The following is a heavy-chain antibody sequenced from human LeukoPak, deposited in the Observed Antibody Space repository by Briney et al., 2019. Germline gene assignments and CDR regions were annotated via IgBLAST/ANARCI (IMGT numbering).Heavy chain of an antibody. Sequence: SETLSLTCAVYGGSFSGYYWGWIRQPPGKGLEWIGEINHSGSTNYNPSLKSRVTISVDTSKNQFSLKLSSVTAADTAVYYCARSFVLLWFGDGYYFDYWGQGTLVTVSS. CDR2: INHSGST. V-gene: IGHV4-34*01. CDR1: GGSFSGYY. D-gene: IGHD3-10*01. J-gene: IGHJ4*02. CDR3: ARSFVLLWFGDGYYFDY.